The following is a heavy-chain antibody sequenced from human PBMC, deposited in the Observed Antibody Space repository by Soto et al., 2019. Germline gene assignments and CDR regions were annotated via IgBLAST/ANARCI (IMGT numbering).Heavy chain of an antibody. V-gene: IGHV3-30*03. Sequence: QVQLVESGGGVVQPGRSLRLSCAASGFTFSSYGMHWVRQAPGKGLEWVAGISYDGSNKYYVDSVKGRFTIPRDNSKNTLYLQMNSLRVEDTAVYYCVRVGARFVWDVKNDGFDIWGQGTMVTVSS. CDR3: VRVGARFVWDVKNDGFDI. CDR2: ISYDGSNK. D-gene: IGHD3-16*01. J-gene: IGHJ3*02. CDR1: GFTFSSYG.